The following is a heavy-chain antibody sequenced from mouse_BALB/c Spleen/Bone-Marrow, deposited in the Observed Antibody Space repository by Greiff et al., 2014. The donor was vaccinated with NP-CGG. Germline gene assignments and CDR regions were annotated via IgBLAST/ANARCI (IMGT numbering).Heavy chain of an antibody. Sequence: EVKLMESGPELVKPGASVKMSCKASGYTFTSYVMHWVKQKPGQGLEWIGHINPYNDGTKYNEKFKGKATLTSDKSSSTAYMELSSLTSEDSAVYYCARKVWYYAMDYWGQGTSVTVSS. V-gene: IGHV1-14*01. J-gene: IGHJ4*01. CDR1: GYTFTSYV. D-gene: IGHD2-10*02. CDR2: INPYNDGT. CDR3: ARKVWYYAMDY.